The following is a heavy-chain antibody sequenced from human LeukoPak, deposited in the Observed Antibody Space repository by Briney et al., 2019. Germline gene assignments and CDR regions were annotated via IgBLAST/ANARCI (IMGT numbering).Heavy chain of an antibody. J-gene: IGHJ4*01. V-gene: IGHV4-59*02. CDR3: ASRKLGNDY. CDR1: GGSVSDYY. D-gene: IGHD7-27*01. CDR2: IYYTGSS. Sequence: PSETLSLTCTVSGGSVSDYYWSWIRQSPGKGLEWISYIYYTGSSSYNPSLRSRVTISADTSKNQFSLKLSSVTAADTAVYYCASRKLGNDYWGQGTLVTVSS.